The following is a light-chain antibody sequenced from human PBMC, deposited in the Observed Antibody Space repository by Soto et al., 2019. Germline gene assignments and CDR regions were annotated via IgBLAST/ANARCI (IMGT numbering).Light chain of an antibody. Sequence: DIVMTQSPDSLAVSLGERATINCKSSQSVLYSSNNKNYLAWYQQKPGQPPKLLIYWASTRESGVPERFSGSGSGTDFTLTNSSLQAEDVAVYFCQQYYSTLTFGGGTKVEIK. CDR2: WAS. V-gene: IGKV4-1*01. CDR3: QQYYSTLT. J-gene: IGKJ4*01. CDR1: QSVLYSSNNKNY.